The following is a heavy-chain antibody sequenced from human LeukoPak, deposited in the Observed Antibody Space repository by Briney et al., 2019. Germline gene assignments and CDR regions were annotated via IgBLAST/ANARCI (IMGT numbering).Heavy chain of an antibody. CDR1: GFTFSSYG. CDR3: EKGGELVVTGYYFDY. D-gene: IGHD2-21*02. Sequence: GRSLRLSCAASGFTFSSYGMHSVRQAPGKGLEWVAVISYDGSNKYYADSVKGRFTISRDNSKNTLYLQMNSLRAEDTAVYYCEKGGELVVTGYYFDYWGQGTLVTVSS. CDR2: ISYDGSNK. V-gene: IGHV3-30*18. J-gene: IGHJ4*02.